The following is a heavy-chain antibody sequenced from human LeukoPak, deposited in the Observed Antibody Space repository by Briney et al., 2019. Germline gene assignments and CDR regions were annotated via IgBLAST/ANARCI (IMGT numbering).Heavy chain of an antibody. V-gene: IGHV5-51*01. J-gene: IGHJ4*02. CDR3: ARRRDLYSGSYYPFDY. CDR2: IYPGDSDA. D-gene: IGHD1-26*01. Sequence: GESLKISCKGSGYSFTNYWVGWVRQMPGKGLKWMGIIYPGDSDARYSPSFQGQVTISADKSISTAYLQWSSLKASDTAMYYCARRRDLYSGSYYPFDYWGQGTLVTVSS. CDR1: GYSFTNYW.